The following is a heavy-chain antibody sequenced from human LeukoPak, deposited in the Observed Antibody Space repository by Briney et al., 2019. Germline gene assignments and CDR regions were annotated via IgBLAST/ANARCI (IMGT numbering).Heavy chain of an antibody. Sequence: SETLSLTCAVSLGFFSTSDYYWGWIRQSPGRGLEWIGTMFYNGATKTNPSLSSRVTMSIDTSTNQFSLKLRSVTAADTAVYYCAREARSPLPVDDSGDYWGQGTLVTVSS. D-gene: IGHD4/OR15-4a*01. CDR1: LGFFSTSDYY. CDR3: AREARSPLPVDDSGDY. CDR2: MFYNGAT. J-gene: IGHJ4*02. V-gene: IGHV4-39*07.